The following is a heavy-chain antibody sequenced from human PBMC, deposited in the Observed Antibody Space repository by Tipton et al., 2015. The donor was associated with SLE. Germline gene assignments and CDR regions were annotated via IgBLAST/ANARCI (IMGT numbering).Heavy chain of an antibody. J-gene: IGHJ3*02. CDR1: GDSISTTTSY. Sequence: TLSLTCTVSGDSISTTTSYWGWIRQPPGKGLEWIGDIYFSGSAYSTYYNPSLKSRVTISVDKPENHFSLRLSAVTAADTAVYFCARDRDIVLEPVPIPPAFDIWGQGTTVTVSS. CDR3: ARDRDIVLEPVPIPPAFDI. D-gene: IGHD2-8*02. V-gene: IGHV4-39*07. CDR2: IYFSGSAYST.